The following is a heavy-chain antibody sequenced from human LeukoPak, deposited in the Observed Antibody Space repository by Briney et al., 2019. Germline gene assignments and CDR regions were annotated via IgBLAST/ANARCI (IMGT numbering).Heavy chain of an antibody. CDR3: ARRHLYYYDSGYDAFDI. J-gene: IGHJ3*02. Sequence: SETLSLTCTVPGGSISSSSYYWGWIRQPPGKGLEWIGSIYYSGSTYYNPSLKSRVTISVDTSKNQFSLKLSSVTAADTAVYYCARRHLYYYDSGYDAFDIWGQGTMVTVSS. CDR1: GGSISSSSYY. V-gene: IGHV4-39*07. CDR2: IYYSGST. D-gene: IGHD3-22*01.